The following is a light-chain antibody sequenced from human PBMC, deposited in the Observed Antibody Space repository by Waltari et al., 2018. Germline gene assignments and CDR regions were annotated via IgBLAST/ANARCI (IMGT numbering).Light chain of an antibody. J-gene: IGKJ2*01. CDR2: DAS. Sequence: EIVLTQSPATLSFSPGERATLSCRASQSVSSYLAWYQQRPDQAPRLLIYDASTRATGIPARFSGSGSGTDFTLTISTREPEDFAVYYCQQRSNWPLHTFGQGTKLEIK. CDR3: QQRSNWPLHT. V-gene: IGKV3-11*01. CDR1: QSVSSY.